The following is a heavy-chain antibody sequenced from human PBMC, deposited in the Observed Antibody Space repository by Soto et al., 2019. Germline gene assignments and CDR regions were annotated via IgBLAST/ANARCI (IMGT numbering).Heavy chain of an antibody. D-gene: IGHD2-21*02. CDR2: INAGNGNT. V-gene: IGHV1-3*01. CDR3: ARSIVVVTALDY. J-gene: IGHJ4*02. CDR1: GYTFTSYA. Sequence: GPSVKVSCKASGYTFTSYAMHWVRRAPGQRLEWMGWINAGNGNTKYSQKFQGRVTITRDTSASTAYMELSSLRSEDTAVYYCARSIVVVTALDYWGQGTLVTVSS.